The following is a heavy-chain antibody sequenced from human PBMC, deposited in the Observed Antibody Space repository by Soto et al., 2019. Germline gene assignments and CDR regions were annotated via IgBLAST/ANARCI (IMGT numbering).Heavy chain of an antibody. CDR2: ISYSVNT. D-gene: IGHD2-21*02. V-gene: IGHV4-59*01. CDR3: AREKYGDYPDY. CDR1: CGSISSYY. Sequence: PSETLSLTCTVSCGSISSYYWSWIRQPPGNGLYCIGDISYSVNTNXXPSLKSRXXISVDTSKNHXSLKLXSVSAAYTALYYCAREKYGDYPDYWCQGTLVTVSS. J-gene: IGHJ4*02.